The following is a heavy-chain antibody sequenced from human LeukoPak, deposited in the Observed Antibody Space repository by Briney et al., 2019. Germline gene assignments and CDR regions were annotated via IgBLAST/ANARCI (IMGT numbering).Heavy chain of an antibody. CDR1: GFTFRNAW. J-gene: IGHJ6*03. CDR2: IKSKTDGGTT. CDR3: TTLYCSSTSCYYLGYYYMDV. V-gene: IGHV3-15*01. D-gene: IGHD2-2*01. Sequence: GGSLRLSCAASGFTFRNAWMSWVRQARGKGLEWVGRIKSKTDGGTTDYAAPVKGRFTISRDDSKNTLYLQMNSLKTEDTAVYYCTTLYCSSTSCYYLGYYYMDVWGKGTTVSVSS.